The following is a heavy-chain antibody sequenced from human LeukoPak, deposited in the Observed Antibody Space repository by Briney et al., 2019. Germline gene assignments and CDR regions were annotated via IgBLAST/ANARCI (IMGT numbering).Heavy chain of an antibody. CDR1: GYTFTSYY. J-gene: IGHJ5*02. Sequence: ASVNVSCKASGYTFTSYYMHWVRQAPGQGLEWMGIINPSGGSTSYAQKFQGRVTMTRDTSTSTVYMELSSLRSEDTAVYYCARSGVATNWFDPWGQGTLVTVSS. V-gene: IGHV1-46*01. CDR3: ARSGVATNWFDP. CDR2: INPSGGST. D-gene: IGHD5-12*01.